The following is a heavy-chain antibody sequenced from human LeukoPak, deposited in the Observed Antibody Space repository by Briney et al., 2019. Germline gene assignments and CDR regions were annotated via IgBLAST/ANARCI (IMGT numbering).Heavy chain of an antibody. D-gene: IGHD3-22*01. J-gene: IGHJ4*02. CDR2: ITGSGGKT. V-gene: IGHV3-23*01. Sequence: GGSLRLSCAASGFTFSSYAMSWVRQAPGKGLEWVSGITGSGGKTYYADSVKGRFTISRDNSKNTLFLQMNSLRAEDTAVYYCAKRDYYESSGYSPLIDYWGQGTLVTVSS. CDR3: AKRDYYESSGYSPLIDY. CDR1: GFTFSSYA.